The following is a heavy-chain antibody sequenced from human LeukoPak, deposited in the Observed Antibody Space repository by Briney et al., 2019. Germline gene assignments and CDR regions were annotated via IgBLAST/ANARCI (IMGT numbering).Heavy chain of an antibody. CDR2: ISGSGGST. CDR3: AKDLGRVGALTRGLYDY. CDR1: GFTFSSYA. J-gene: IGHJ4*02. V-gene: IGHV3-23*01. D-gene: IGHD1-26*01. Sequence: GGSLRLSCAASGFTFSSYAMSWVRQAPGKGLEWVSAISGSGGSTYYADSVKGRFTISRDNSKNTLYLQMSSLRAEDTAVYYCAKDLGRVGALTRGLYDYWGQGTLVTVSS.